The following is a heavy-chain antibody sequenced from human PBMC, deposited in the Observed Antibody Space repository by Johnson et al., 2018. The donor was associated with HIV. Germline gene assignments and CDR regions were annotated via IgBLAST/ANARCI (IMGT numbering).Heavy chain of an antibody. CDR3: ARAKDEDAFDI. J-gene: IGHJ3*02. CDR1: GFTFSSYA. V-gene: IGHV3-30-3*01. Sequence: QVQLVESGGGLVKPGGSLRLSCAASGFTFSSYAMHWVRQAPGKGLEWVAVISYDGSNKYYADSVKGRFTISRDNSKNTLYLQMNSLRAEDTAVYYCARAKDEDAFDIWGQGTMVTVSS. CDR2: ISYDGSNK.